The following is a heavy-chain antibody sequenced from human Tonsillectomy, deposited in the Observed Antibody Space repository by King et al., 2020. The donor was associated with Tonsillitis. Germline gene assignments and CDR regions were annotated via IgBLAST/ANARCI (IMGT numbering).Heavy chain of an antibody. V-gene: IGHV3-74*02. D-gene: IGHD1/OR15-1a*01. CDR3: TRVRTVGFDAFDI. CDR1: GFTFSSYW. CDR2: IKSDGSST. Sequence: VQLVESGGGLVQPGGSLRLSCAASGFTFSSYWMHWVRQAPGKGLVWVSRIKSDGSSTSYADSVKGRFTFSRDNAKNTLYLQMNSLRAEDTAVYFCTRVRTVGFDAFDIWGQGTMVTVSS. J-gene: IGHJ3*02.